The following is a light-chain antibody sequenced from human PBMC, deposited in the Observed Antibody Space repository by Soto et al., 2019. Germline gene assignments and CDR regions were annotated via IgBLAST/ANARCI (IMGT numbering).Light chain of an antibody. CDR3: SSYTSSSTVI. J-gene: IGLJ2*01. CDR1: SSDIGGFNY. CDR2: EVI. V-gene: IGLV2-14*01. Sequence: QSVLTQPASVSGSPGQSITISCAGSSSDIGGFNYVSWYQQHPGKAPTLIIYEVINRLSGGSNRFSGAKSGNTASLTISGLRAEDEANYYCSSYTSSSTVIFGGGTQLTVL.